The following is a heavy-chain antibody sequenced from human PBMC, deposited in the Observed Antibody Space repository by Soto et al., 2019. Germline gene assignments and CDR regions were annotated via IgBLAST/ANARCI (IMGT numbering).Heavy chain of an antibody. Sequence: QVQLVQSGAEVKKPGSSVKVSCKASGGTFSSYSINWVRQAPGQGLEWMGEIMPIFGTANYVQKLQGRVTITADESTSTAYMELSSLRSEDTAVYYCARDGGRHSGGIDYWGQGTLVTVSS. V-gene: IGHV1-69*01. J-gene: IGHJ4*02. D-gene: IGHD1-26*01. CDR3: ARDGGRHSGGIDY. CDR2: IMPIFGTA. CDR1: GGTFSSYS.